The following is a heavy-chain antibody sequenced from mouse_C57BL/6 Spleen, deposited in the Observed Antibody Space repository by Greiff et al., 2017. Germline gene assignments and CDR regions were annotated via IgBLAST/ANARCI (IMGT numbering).Heavy chain of an antibody. CDR1: GYTFTDYY. V-gene: IGHV1-76*01. CDR2: IYPGSGNT. J-gene: IGHJ4*01. Sequence: QVQLQQSGAELVRPGASVKLSCKASGYTFTDYYINWVKQRPGQGLEWIARIYPGSGNTYYNEKFKGKATLTAEKSSSTAYMQLSSLTSEDSAVYFCARSSLDGYYLSYYAMDYWGQGTSVTVSS. D-gene: IGHD2-3*01. CDR3: ARSSLDGYYLSYYAMDY.